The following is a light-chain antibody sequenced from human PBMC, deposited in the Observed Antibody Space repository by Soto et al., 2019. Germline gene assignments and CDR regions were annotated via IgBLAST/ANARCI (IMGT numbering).Light chain of an antibody. CDR2: GAS. V-gene: IGKV3-20*01. J-gene: IGKJ4*01. CDR3: QQYGSSPPLT. Sequence: EFVLTQSPGTLSLSPGERATLSCRASQSVGSNSLAWYQQKPGQAPRILIYGASTRATGISDRFSGSGSGTDFTLTISRLEPEDFAVYYCQQYGSSPPLTFGGGTKVVIK. CDR1: QSVGSNS.